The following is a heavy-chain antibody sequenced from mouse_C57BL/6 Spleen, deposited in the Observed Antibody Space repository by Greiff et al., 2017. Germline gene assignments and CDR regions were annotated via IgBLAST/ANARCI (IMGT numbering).Heavy chain of an antibody. CDR3: ARSGTVVATDWYFDV. Sequence: EVQLQESGPVLVKPGASVKMSCKASGYTFTDYYMNWVKQSHGKSLEWIGVINPYNGGTSYNQKFKGKATLTVDKSSSTAYMGLNSLTSEDSAVXYCARSGTVVATDWYFDVWGTGTTVTVSS. J-gene: IGHJ1*03. CDR2: INPYNGGT. V-gene: IGHV1-19*01. CDR1: GYTFTDYY. D-gene: IGHD1-1*01.